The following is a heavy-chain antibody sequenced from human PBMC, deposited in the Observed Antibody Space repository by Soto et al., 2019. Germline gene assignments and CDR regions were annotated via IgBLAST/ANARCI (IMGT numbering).Heavy chain of an antibody. CDR1: GFTLSSYG. CDR3: AKDRGHLAVAAITGGGDFDK. V-gene: IGHV3-30*18. Sequence: QIQLVESGGGVVQPGASQRLSCAASGFTLSSYGMHWVRQAPGKGLEWVAVISYNGNNQYYADSVMGRFTISRDHAKCTLYMQMNSLRAADTAVYYCAKDRGHLAVAAITGGGDFDKWVQGTMVTVSS. CDR2: ISYNGNNQ. D-gene: IGHD6-19*01. J-gene: IGHJ3*02.